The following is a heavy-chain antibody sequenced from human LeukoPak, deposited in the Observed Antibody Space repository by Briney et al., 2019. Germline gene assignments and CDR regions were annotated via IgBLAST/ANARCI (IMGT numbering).Heavy chain of an antibody. J-gene: IGHJ4*02. Sequence: SETLSLTCTVSGGSISSYYWSWIRQPPGKGLEWIGYIYYSGSTNYNPSLKSRVTISVDTSKNQFSLKLSSVTAADTAVYYCARAKAVAGTYPFDYWGQGTLVTVSP. V-gene: IGHV4-59*01. CDR1: GGSISSYY. CDR3: ARAKAVAGTYPFDY. CDR2: IYYSGST. D-gene: IGHD6-19*01.